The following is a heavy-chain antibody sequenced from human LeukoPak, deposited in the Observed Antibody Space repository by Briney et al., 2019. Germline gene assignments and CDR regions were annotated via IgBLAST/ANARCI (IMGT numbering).Heavy chain of an antibody. J-gene: IGHJ4*02. V-gene: IGHV4-4*07. CDR3: ARVCIAVAGKQFYFDY. CDR1: GGSISSYY. CDR2: IYTSGST. Sequence: PSETLSLTCTVSGGSISSYYWSWIRQPAGKGLEWIGRIYTSGSTNYNPSLKSRVTMSVDTSKNQFSLKLSSVTAADTAVYYCARVCIAVAGKQFYFDYWGQGTLVTVSS. D-gene: IGHD6-19*01.